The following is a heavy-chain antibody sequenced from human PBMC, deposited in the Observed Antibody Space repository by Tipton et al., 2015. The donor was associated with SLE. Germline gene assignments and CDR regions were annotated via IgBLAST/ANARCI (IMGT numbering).Heavy chain of an antibody. D-gene: IGHD3-16*02. J-gene: IGHJ3*02. CDR3: AQAHLWGSYRYASDI. CDR2: IYHSGSTTYT. Sequence: TLSLTCAVSGASISGSSWWSWVRQPPGKGLEWIGEIYHSGSTTYTNYNPSLKRRVTISVDNSKNQFSLNLNSVTAADTAVYYCAQAHLWGSYRYASDIWGQGTMVTVSS. V-gene: IGHV4-4*02. CDR1: GASISGSSW.